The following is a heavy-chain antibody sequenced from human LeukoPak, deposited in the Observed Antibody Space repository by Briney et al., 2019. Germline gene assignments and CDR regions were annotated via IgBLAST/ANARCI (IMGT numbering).Heavy chain of an antibody. CDR1: GGSFSGYY. J-gene: IGHJ4*02. D-gene: IGHD6-13*01. V-gene: IGHV4-34*01. Sequence: SETLSLTCAVYGGSFSGYYWSWIRQPPGKGLGWIGEINHSGSTNYNPSLKSRVTISVDTSKNQFSLKLSSVTAADTAVYYCARWEYSSSWYSVFDYWGQGTLVTVSS. CDR3: ARWEYSSSWYSVFDY. CDR2: INHSGST.